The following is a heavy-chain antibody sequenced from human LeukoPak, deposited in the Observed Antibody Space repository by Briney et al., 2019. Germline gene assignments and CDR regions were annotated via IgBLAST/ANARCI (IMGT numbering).Heavy chain of an antibody. CDR1: GFTFSSYA. Sequence: PGRSLRLSCAASGFTFSSYAMHWVRQAPGKGLEWVSRISDSGGSTYYADSVKGRFTISRDNSKNTLYLQMNSLRAEDTAVYYCAHSGSYYVFDYWGQGTLVTVSS. D-gene: IGHD1-26*01. V-gene: IGHV3-23*01. J-gene: IGHJ4*02. CDR3: AHSGSYYVFDY. CDR2: ISDSGGST.